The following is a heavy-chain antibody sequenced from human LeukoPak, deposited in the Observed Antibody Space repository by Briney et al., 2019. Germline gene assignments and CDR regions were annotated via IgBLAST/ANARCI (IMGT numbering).Heavy chain of an antibody. CDR2: ISAVSTYI. Sequence: GGSLRLSCAASGFTFSSYTIHWVRQAPGKGLEWVSSISAVSTYIYYADSVKGRFTISRDNVEKSAYLELSGLTAHDTAIYYCARGGIAGRPVYYYYMGVWGKGTTVTVSS. CDR1: GFTFSSYT. V-gene: IGHV3-21*01. D-gene: IGHD6-6*01. CDR3: ARGGIAGRPVYYYYMGV. J-gene: IGHJ6*03.